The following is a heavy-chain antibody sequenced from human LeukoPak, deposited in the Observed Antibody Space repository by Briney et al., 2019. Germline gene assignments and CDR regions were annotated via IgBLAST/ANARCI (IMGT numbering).Heavy chain of an antibody. CDR3: ARGMGRSTLNV. CDR1: GFTFSSYS. CDR2: INHSGST. D-gene: IGHD2-2*01. J-gene: IGHJ4*02. V-gene: IGHV4-34*01. Sequence: GSLRLSCAASGFTFSSYSMNWVRQPPGKGLEWIGEINHSGSTNYNPSLKSRVTISVDTSKNQFSLKLSSVTAADTAVYYCARGMGRSTLNVWGQGTLVTVSS.